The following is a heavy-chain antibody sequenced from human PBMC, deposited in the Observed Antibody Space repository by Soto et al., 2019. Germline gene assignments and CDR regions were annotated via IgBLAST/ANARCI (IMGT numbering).Heavy chain of an antibody. CDR1: GYSFTSYW. Sequence: GESLKISCKGSGYSFTSYWIGWVRQMPGKGLEWMGIIYPGDSDTRYSPSFQGQVTISADKSISTAYLQWSSLKASDTAMYYCAKGGYSSSSAAGVLYYYYYGMDVWGQGTTVTVSS. J-gene: IGHJ6*02. V-gene: IGHV5-51*01. D-gene: IGHD6-6*01. CDR2: IYPGDSDT. CDR3: AKGGYSSSSAAGVLYYYYYGMDV.